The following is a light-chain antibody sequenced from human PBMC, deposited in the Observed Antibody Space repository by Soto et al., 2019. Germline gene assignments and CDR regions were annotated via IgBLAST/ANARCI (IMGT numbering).Light chain of an antibody. CDR1: QSLSSN. V-gene: IGKV3-15*01. CDR3: QQYNHWPRMLS. Sequence: EIVLTQSPATLYVSPGERATLSCRASQSLSSNVAWYQQRPRQAPRLLIYGTSSRASDVPARFSGRGSGTEFTLTIASLQSEDFAIYYCQQYNHWPRMLSFGGGTKVELK. J-gene: IGKJ4*01. CDR2: GTS.